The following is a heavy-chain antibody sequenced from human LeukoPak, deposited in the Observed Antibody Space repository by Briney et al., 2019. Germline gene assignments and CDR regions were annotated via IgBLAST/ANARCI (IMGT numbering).Heavy chain of an antibody. Sequence: ASVKVSCKASGYTFTNYGISWVRQAPGQGLEWMGWISAYNGNTNYAQNLQGRVTMTTDTSTSTAYMELRSLRSDDTAVYYCARDIGYTIGCYCFDYWGQGTLVTVSS. CDR3: ARDIGYTIGCYCFDY. CDR1: GYTFTNYG. CDR2: ISAYNGNT. J-gene: IGHJ4*02. V-gene: IGHV1-18*01. D-gene: IGHD6-19*01.